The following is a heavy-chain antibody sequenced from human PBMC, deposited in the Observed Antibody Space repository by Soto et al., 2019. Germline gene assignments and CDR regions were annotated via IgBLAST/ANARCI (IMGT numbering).Heavy chain of an antibody. CDR2: INPSGGST. CDR1: GYTFTDYY. CDR3: ARPPFPGCINAVCYPFDY. J-gene: IGHJ4*02. V-gene: IGHV1-46*01. Sequence: QVQLVQSGAEVKKPGDSVKVSCKASGYTFTDYYIHWVRQAPGQGLEWMGMINPSGGSTDYAQKFRGRVTMTRETSTGTVYMELSSLRSEDTAVYYCARPPFPGCINAVCYPFDYWGQGTLVTVSS. D-gene: IGHD2-8*01.